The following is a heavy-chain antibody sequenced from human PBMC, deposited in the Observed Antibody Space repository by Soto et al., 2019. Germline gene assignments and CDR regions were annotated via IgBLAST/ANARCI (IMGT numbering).Heavy chain of an antibody. CDR2: INHSGST. CDR1: GGSFSGYY. D-gene: IGHD6-6*01. J-gene: IGHJ5*02. Sequence: SETLSLTCAVYGGSFSGYYWSWIRQPPGKGLEWIGEINHSGSTNYDPSLKSRVTISVDTSKNQFSLKLSSVTAADTAVYYCARGRGSSKGGTWLDPWGQGTMVTVSS. V-gene: IGHV4-34*01. CDR3: ARGRGSSKGGTWLDP.